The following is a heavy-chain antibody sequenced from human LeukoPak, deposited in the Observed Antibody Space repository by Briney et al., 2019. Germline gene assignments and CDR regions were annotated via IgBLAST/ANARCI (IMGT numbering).Heavy chain of an antibody. CDR3: ARQETGYSSSWYVPGWFDP. J-gene: IGHJ5*02. CDR1: GFTFSSYA. V-gene: IGHV3-30-3*01. D-gene: IGHD6-13*01. CDR2: ISYDGSNK. Sequence: PGGSLRLSCAASGFTFSSYAMHWVRQAPGKGLEWVAVISYDGSNKYYADSVKGRFTISRDNSKNTLYLQMNSLRAEDTAAYYCARQETGYSSSWYVPGWFDPWGQGTLVTVSS.